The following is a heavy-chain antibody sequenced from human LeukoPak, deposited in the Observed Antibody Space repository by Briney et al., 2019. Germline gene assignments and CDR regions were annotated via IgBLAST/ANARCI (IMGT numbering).Heavy chain of an antibody. CDR3: ARARGTAMGFQH. J-gene: IGHJ1*01. CDR1: GGTFSSYA. CDR2: IIPIFGTA. V-gene: IGHV1-69*06. D-gene: IGHD5-18*01. Sequence: SVKVSCRASGGTFSSYAISWVRQAPGQGLEWMGGIIPIFGTANYAQKFQGRVTITADKSTSTAYMELSSLRSEDTAVYYCARARGTAMGFQHWGQGTLVTVSS.